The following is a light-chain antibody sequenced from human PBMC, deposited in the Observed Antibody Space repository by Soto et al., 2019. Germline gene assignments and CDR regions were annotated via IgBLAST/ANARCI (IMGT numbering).Light chain of an antibody. V-gene: IGLV1-40*01. Sequence: QSVLTQPPSVSGAPGQSVTISCIGSGSNIGAGYEVHWYQQLPGVAPTLLIFDTINRPSGVPGRFSGSKSGASASLAITGLLPEDEADFFCQSFDTNLNAVLFGGGTKLTVL. J-gene: IGLJ2*01. CDR2: DTI. CDR1: GSNIGAGYE. CDR3: QSFDTNLNAVL.